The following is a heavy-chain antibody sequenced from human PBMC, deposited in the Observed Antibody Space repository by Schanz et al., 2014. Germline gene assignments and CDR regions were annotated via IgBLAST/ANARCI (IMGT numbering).Heavy chain of an antibody. CDR3: ATIGVNDYWRFGLDL. CDR2: IIPIVDIT. D-gene: IGHD3-16*01. J-gene: IGHJ6*02. Sequence: QVPLVQSGAEVRKPWSSVRVSCKASGGTFTSYAFSWVRQAPGQGLEWMGRIIPIVDITNYAQKFLGRVTITADKSTSTAYMELKSLRSADTAVYYCATIGVNDYWRFGLDLWGQGTTVTVSS. V-gene: IGHV1-69*04. CDR1: GGTFTSYA.